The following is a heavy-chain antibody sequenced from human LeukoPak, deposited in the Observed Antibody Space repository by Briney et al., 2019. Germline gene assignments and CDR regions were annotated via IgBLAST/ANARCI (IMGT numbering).Heavy chain of an antibody. Sequence: ASVKVSCKASGGTFSSYAISWVRQAPGQGLEWMGGIIPIFGTANYAQMFQGRVTITTDESTSTAYMELSSLRSEDTAVYYCARKFCSGGSCYDDYGDFIGSGAFDIWGQGTMVTVS. CDR3: ARKFCSGGSCYDDYGDFIGSGAFDI. J-gene: IGHJ3*02. D-gene: IGHD2-15*01. CDR1: GGTFSSYA. V-gene: IGHV1-69*05. CDR2: IIPIFGTA.